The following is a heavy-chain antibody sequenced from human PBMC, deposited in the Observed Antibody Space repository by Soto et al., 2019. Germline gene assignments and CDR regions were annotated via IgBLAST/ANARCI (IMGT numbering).Heavy chain of an antibody. CDR3: ARDGDYENALDI. D-gene: IGHD4-17*01. Sequence: QVQLVESGGGVVQPGRSLRLSCAASGFTFSSYGMHWVRQAPGKGLEWVAVIWYDGSNKYYADSVKGRFTISRDNSKNTLYLQMNSLRAEDTAVYYCARDGDYENALDIWGQGTMVTVSS. V-gene: IGHV3-33*01. CDR2: IWYDGSNK. CDR1: GFTFSSYG. J-gene: IGHJ3*02.